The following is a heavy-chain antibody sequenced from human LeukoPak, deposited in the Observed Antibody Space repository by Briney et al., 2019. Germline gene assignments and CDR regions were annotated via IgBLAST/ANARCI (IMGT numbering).Heavy chain of an antibody. D-gene: IGHD5-24*01. CDR1: GYTFSNYG. V-gene: IGHV1-18*01. CDR3: ARGWLQPYWYFDL. CDR2: ISPYNGNT. J-gene: IGHJ2*01. Sequence: ASVKVSCKASGYTFSNYGISWVRQAPGQGLEWMGWISPYNGNTDYAQKLQGRVTMTTDTSTTTGYMELRSLRSDDTAVYYCARGWLQPYWYFDLWGRGTVVTVCS.